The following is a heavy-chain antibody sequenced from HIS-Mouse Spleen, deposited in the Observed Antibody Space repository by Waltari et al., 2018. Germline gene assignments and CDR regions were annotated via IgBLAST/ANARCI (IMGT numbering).Heavy chain of an antibody. V-gene: IGHV4-39*07. CDR2: IYYSGST. Sequence: QLQLQESVPGLVKPSETLSLTCTVSGGSISSSSYSWRWIRQPPGKGLEWIGSIYYSGSTYYNPSLKSRVTISVDTSKNQFSLKLSSVTAADTAVYYCAREIPYSSSWYDWYFDLWGRDTLVTVSS. CDR3: AREIPYSSSWYDWYFDL. J-gene: IGHJ2*01. D-gene: IGHD6-13*01. CDR1: GGSISSSSYS.